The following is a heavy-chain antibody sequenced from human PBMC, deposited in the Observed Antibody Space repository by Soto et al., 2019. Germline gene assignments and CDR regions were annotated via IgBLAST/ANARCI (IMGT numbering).Heavy chain of an antibody. CDR3: ARGRVVTAHFDY. D-gene: IGHD2-21*02. Sequence: SVKVSCKASGGTFSSYAISWVRQAPGQGLEWMGGIIPIFGTANYAQKFQGRVTITADESTSTAYMELSSLRSEDTVVYYCARGRVVTAHFDYWGQGTLVTVSS. CDR2: IIPIFGTA. J-gene: IGHJ4*02. V-gene: IGHV1-69*13. CDR1: GGTFSSYA.